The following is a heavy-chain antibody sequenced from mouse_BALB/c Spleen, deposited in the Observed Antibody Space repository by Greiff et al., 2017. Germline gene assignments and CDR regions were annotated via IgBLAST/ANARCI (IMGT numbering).Heavy chain of an antibody. Sequence: QVQLQQSGAELVRPGASVKLSCKASGYTFTSYWINWVKQRPGQGLEWIGNIYPSDSYTNYNQKFKDKATLTVDKSSSTAYMQLSSPTSEDSAVYYCTRGVQGYFDYWGQGTTLTVSS. CDR1: GYTFTSYW. D-gene: IGHD2-14*01. CDR3: TRGVQGYFDY. CDR2: IYPSDSYT. V-gene: IGHV1-69*02. J-gene: IGHJ2*01.